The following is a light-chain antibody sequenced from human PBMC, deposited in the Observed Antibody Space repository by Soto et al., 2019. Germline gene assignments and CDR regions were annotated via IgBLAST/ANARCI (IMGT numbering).Light chain of an antibody. V-gene: IGLV1-47*01. CDR3: ATWDASLSAWV. CDR1: SSNIGRNF. Sequence: QSVLPQPPSASGTPGQRVTISCSGSSSNIGRNFVYWYQQLPGTAPKLLIYKNNQRPSGVPDRFSGSKSGPSASLAISGLRYEDEADYYCATWDASLSAWVFGGGTKLTVL. CDR2: KNN. J-gene: IGLJ3*02.